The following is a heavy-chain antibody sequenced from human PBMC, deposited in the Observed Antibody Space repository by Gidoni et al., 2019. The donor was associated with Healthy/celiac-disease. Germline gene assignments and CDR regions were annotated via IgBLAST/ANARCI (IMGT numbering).Heavy chain of an antibody. CDR1: GFTFSSYE. Sequence: EVLLVESGGGLVQPGGSLRLSCAASGFTFSSYEMNWVRQAPGKGLEWVSYISSSGSTIYYADSVKGRFTISRDNAKNSPYLQMNSLRAEDTAVYYCATYYYDSSGYYYPIWGQGTLVTVSS. V-gene: IGHV3-48*03. CDR2: ISSSGSTI. D-gene: IGHD3-22*01. J-gene: IGHJ4*02. CDR3: ATYYYDSSGYYYPI.